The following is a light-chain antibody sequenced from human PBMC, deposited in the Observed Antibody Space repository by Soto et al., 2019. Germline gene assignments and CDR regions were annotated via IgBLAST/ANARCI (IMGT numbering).Light chain of an antibody. CDR3: QQHNQWPIT. V-gene: IGKV3D-15*01. J-gene: IGKJ1*01. CDR1: QSVSSN. CDR2: YIS. Sequence: DIVMTQSPATLPVSPGERATLSCRASQSVSSNLAWYQQKPGQAPRFLIYYISTRATGIPARFSGSGSGTEFTLTINSLQSEDSAVYYCQQHNQWPITFGQGTQGGYQ.